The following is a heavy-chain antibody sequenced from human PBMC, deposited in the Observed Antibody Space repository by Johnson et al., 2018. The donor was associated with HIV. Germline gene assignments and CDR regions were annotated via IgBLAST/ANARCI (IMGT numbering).Heavy chain of an antibody. V-gene: IGHV3-30*04. D-gene: IGHD1-26*01. CDR2: ISHDGSKK. Sequence: VQLVESGGGVVQPGRSLRLSCAASGFSFSPYALHWVRQTPGKGLEWVAVISHDGSKKYYADSVEGRFTISRDNFKNTLYLQMNSLRDEDTAVYYCARRGVGATTDAFDIWGQGTMVTVSS. CDR3: ARRGVGATTDAFDI. J-gene: IGHJ3*02. CDR1: GFSFSPYA.